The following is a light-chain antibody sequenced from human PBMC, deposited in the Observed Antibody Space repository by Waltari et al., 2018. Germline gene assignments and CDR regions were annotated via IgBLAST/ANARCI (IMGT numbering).Light chain of an antibody. CDR2: GAS. J-gene: IGKJ1*01. CDR1: QSISRY. Sequence: LSPGERATLFCRASQSISRYLVWYQQRPGQAPRLLIYGASIRAAGIPDRFSGSGSGTDFTLSISRLEHEDFAVYYCQNHERLPATFGQGTRVEIK. CDR3: QNHERLPAT. V-gene: IGKV3-20*01.